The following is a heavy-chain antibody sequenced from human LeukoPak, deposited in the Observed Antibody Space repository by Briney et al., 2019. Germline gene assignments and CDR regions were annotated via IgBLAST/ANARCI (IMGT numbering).Heavy chain of an antibody. CDR2: IIPIFGIA. Sequence: SVKVSCKASGGTFSSYAISWVRRAPGQGLEWMGRIIPIFGIASYAQKFQGRVTITADKSTSTAYMELSSLRSEDTAVYYCARDEGIAVAGVFDYWGQGTLVTVSS. J-gene: IGHJ4*02. CDR1: GGTFSSYA. CDR3: ARDEGIAVAGVFDY. D-gene: IGHD6-19*01. V-gene: IGHV1-69*04.